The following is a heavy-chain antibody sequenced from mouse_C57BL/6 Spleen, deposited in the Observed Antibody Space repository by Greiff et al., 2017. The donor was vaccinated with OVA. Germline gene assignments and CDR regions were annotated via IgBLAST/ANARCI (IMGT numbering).Heavy chain of an antibody. D-gene: IGHD1-1*02. CDR2: IDPSDSYT. CDR1: GYTFTSYW. CDR3: ARSRGGTQWYFDV. Sequence: QVQLQQPGAELVMPGASVKLSCKASGYTFTSYWMHWVKQRPGQGLEWIGEIDPSDSYTNYNQKFKGKATLTVDKSSSTAYMQLSSLPSEDSAVYYCARSRGGTQWYFDVWGKGTTVTVSS. V-gene: IGHV1-69*01. J-gene: IGHJ1*03.